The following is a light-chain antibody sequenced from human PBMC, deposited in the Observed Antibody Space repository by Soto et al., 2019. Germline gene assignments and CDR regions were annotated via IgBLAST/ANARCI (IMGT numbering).Light chain of an antibody. Sequence: EIVLTQSPATLSLSPGERATLSCRASQSIRSNLAWYQHKPGQAPRLPIYDASNRATAIPGSFSGSGSGTDSTLTISNLQPADFPVYYCQQRDNWPWTFGEVAKVHIK. CDR2: DAS. CDR1: QSIRSN. J-gene: IGKJ1*01. V-gene: IGKV3-11*01. CDR3: QQRDNWPWT.